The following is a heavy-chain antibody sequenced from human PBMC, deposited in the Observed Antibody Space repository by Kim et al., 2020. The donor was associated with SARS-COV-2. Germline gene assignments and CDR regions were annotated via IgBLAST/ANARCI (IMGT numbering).Heavy chain of an antibody. CDR3: ARGGYSSGWRHRKVAFDI. Sequence: KSRVTISVDTSKNQFSLKLSSVTAADTAVYYCARGGYSSGWRHRKVAFDIWGQGTMVTVSS. J-gene: IGHJ3*02. D-gene: IGHD6-19*01. V-gene: IGHV4-34*01.